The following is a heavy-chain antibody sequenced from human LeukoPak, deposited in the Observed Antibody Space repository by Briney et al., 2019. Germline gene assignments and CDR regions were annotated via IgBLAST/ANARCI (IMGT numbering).Heavy chain of an antibody. CDR2: INQGGSVK. CDR3: ARFGYSGWNLEY. V-gene: IGHV3-7*01. Sequence: PGGSPRLSCAAYGFSFRDFWMTWVRQAPGKGLEWVANINQGGSVKYYVDSVKGRFTISRDDAKSSLYVQMNSLRDEDTAVYYCARFGYSGWNLEYWGQGTLVTVSS. CDR1: GFSFRDFW. D-gene: IGHD5-12*01. J-gene: IGHJ4*02.